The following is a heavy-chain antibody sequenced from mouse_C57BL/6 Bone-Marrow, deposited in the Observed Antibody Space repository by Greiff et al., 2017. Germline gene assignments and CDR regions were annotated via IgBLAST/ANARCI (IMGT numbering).Heavy chain of an antibody. CDR3: ARTLITTVVAYYAMDY. Sequence: DVKLVESEGGLVQPGGSMKLSCTASGFTFSDYYMAWVRQVPEKGLEWVANINYDGSSTYYLDSLKSRFIISRDNAKNILYLQMSSLKSEDTATYYCARTLITTVVAYYAMDYWGQGTSVTVSS. V-gene: IGHV5-16*01. J-gene: IGHJ4*01. CDR1: GFTFSDYY. D-gene: IGHD1-1*01. CDR2: INYDGSST.